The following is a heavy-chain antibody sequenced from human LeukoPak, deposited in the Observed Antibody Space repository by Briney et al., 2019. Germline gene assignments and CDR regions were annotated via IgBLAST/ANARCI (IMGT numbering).Heavy chain of an antibody. CDR1: GVSISSHY. CDR2: MFDSERT. Sequence: PSETLSLTCTVSGVSISSHYWSWIRQPPGKGLEWIAYMFDSERTKGNPSLNSRITLSADTSKNQFSLKLSSVTAADAAVYYCARCVAARGRGYYYYYYMDVWGQGTTVTVSS. V-gene: IGHV4-59*11. J-gene: IGHJ6*03. D-gene: IGHD6-6*01. CDR3: ARCVAARGRGYYYYYYMDV.